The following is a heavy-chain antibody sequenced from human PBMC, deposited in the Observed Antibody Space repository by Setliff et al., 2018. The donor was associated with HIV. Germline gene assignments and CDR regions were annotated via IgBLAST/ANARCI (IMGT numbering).Heavy chain of an antibody. CDR2: VHYTGNT. CDR1: GGSITSSTYY. J-gene: IGHJ4*02. D-gene: IGHD2-8*01. Sequence: ETLSLTCTVSGGSITSSTYYWGWIRQPPGKGLEWIGTVHYTGNTYTSPSLKSRVTISLDKSNNQISLNLSSATAADTAVYNCARHTVFVLYFDHWGQGMLVTVSS. V-gene: IGHV4-39*07. CDR3: ARHTVFVLYFDH.